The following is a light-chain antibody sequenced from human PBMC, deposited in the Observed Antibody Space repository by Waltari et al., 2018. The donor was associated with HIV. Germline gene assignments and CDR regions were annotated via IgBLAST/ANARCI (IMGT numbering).Light chain of an antibody. Sequence: QSALPHPASLSGSPGHSITISCPAGHTVIGRYTLVSRYRPHPGTAPQLVIYRVNSRPSGVSDRFSGSKSGNTASLTISSLQAEDEGDYYCSSYTSADSLLFGGGTKLTVL. J-gene: IGLJ2*01. CDR1: HTVIGRYTL. CDR2: RVN. V-gene: IGLV2-14*01. CDR3: SSYTSADSLL.